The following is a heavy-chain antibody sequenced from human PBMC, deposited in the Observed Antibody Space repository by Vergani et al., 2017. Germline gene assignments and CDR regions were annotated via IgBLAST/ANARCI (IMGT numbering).Heavy chain of an antibody. CDR1: GFTFSSYA. Sequence: EVQLLESGGGLVQPGGSLRLSCAASGFTFSSYAMSWVRQAPGKGLEWVSAISGSGGSTYYADSVKGRFTMTRDNSKNTLNLQMNSLRSEDTAVYYCAKDRRITIFGMGGFDPWGQGSLVTVSS. V-gene: IGHV3-23*01. J-gene: IGHJ5*02. D-gene: IGHD3-3*01. CDR2: ISGSGGST. CDR3: AKDRRITIFGMGGFDP.